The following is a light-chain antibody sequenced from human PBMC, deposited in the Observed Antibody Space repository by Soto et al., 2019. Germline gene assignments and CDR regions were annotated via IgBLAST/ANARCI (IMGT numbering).Light chain of an antibody. CDR3: QQQKT. Sequence: EIVLTQSPGTLSLSPGERATLSCRASQSVSSSYLAWYQKKPGQAPRLLIYGASSRATGIPDRFSGSGSGTDFTLNISSLEPEDFAVYYCQQQKTFGQGTKVEIK. CDR2: GAS. CDR1: QSVSSSY. V-gene: IGKV3-20*01. J-gene: IGKJ1*01.